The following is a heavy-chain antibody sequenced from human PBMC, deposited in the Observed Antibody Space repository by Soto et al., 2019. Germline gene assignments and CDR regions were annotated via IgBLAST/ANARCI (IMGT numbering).Heavy chain of an antibody. V-gene: IGHV4-59*01. Sequence: SETLSLTCTVSGGSISSYYWIWIRQPPGKGLEWIGYIYYSGSTNYNPSLKSRVTISVDTSKNQFSLKLSSVTAADTAVYYCARDNLGIDYWVQGTLVTVSS. CDR2: IYYSGST. CDR1: GGSISSYY. CDR3: ARDNLGIDY. J-gene: IGHJ4*02. D-gene: IGHD1-26*01.